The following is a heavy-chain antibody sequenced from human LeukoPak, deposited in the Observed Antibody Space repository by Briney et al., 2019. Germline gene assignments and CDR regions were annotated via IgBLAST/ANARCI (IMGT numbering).Heavy chain of an antibody. D-gene: IGHD3/OR15-3a*01. CDR3: ARGGVGLVIIPGWEYDYYGMDV. CDR2: ISSSASYM. J-gene: IGHJ6*02. Sequence: PGGSLRLSCAASGFTLSTYNMNWVRQAPGKGLEWVSSISSSASYMCYADSVKGRFTISRDNAKNSLYLQMNSLRAEDTAVYYCARGGVGLVIIPGWEYDYYGMDVWGQGTTVTVSS. V-gene: IGHV3-21*01. CDR1: GFTLSTYN.